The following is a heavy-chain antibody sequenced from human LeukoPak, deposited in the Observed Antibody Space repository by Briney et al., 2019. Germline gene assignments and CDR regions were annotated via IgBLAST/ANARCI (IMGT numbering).Heavy chain of an antibody. CDR3: ASGNYFDS. CDR1: GFTFRKYW. J-gene: IGHJ4*02. D-gene: IGHD2-15*01. V-gene: IGHV3-7*01. CDR2: INQDGTEK. Sequence: GGSLRLSCTASGFTFRKYWLHWVRQAPGKGLEWVANINQDGTEKYYVDSVKGRFTISRDNAKKSLYLHMNSLRAEDTAVYFCASGNYFDSWGQGTLVAVSS.